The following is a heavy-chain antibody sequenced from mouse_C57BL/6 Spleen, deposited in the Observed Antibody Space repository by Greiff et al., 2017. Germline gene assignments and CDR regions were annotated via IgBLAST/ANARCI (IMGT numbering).Heavy chain of an antibody. Sequence: EVKLEESGGGLVQPGGSLSLSCAASGFTFTDYYMSWVRQPPGKALEWLGFIRNKANGYTTEYSASVKGRFTISRDNSQSILYLQMNALRAEDSATYYCARYSDDYDGTWFAYWGQGTLVTVSA. CDR2: IRNKANGYTT. J-gene: IGHJ3*01. CDR1: GFTFTDYY. CDR3: ARYSDDYDGTWFAY. V-gene: IGHV7-3*01. D-gene: IGHD2-4*01.